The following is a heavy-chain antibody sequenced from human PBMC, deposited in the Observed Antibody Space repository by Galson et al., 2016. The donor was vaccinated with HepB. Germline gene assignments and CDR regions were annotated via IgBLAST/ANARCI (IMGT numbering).Heavy chain of an antibody. D-gene: IGHD3-22*01. CDR1: GGSFNGYD. J-gene: IGHJ3*02. CDR3: ARRPSRYYYDSNAYARSAFDI. V-gene: IGHV4-34*01. CDR2: INYIGSI. Sequence: SETLSLTCAVYGGSFNGYDWSWIRQSPGRGLEWIGEINYIGSIDYNPSLKSRVTISVDTSKSQFSLKFNSVTAADTAVYYCARRPSRYYYDSNAYARSAFDIWGPGTMVTVSS.